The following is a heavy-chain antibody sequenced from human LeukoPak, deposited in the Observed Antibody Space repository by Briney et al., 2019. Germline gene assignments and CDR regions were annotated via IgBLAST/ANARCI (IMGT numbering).Heavy chain of an antibody. CDR3: ARDPTVSDY. D-gene: IGHD4-17*01. Sequence: GGSLRLPCAASGFIFSNYWMSWVRQAPGKGLEWVANIKQDGSEKYYVDSVKGRFTISRDNAKNSLYLQMNSLRAEDTAVYYCARDPTVSDYWGQGTLVTVSS. J-gene: IGHJ4*02. CDR1: GFIFSNYW. CDR2: IKQDGSEK. V-gene: IGHV3-7*03.